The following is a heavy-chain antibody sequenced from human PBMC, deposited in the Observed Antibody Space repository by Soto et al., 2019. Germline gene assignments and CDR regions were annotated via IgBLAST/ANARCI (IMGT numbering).Heavy chain of an antibody. J-gene: IGHJ5*02. CDR3: ARHVPAAIRLGWFDH. D-gene: IGHD2-2*02. CDR2: INHSGST. V-gene: IGHV4-34*01. Sequence: PSETLSLTCAVYGGSFSGYYWTWIRQPPGKGLEWIGEINHSGSTNYNASLKSRVTISVDTSKNQFSLKLRSVIAADTAVYYCARHVPAAIRLGWFDHWGQGTLVTVSS. CDR1: GGSFSGYY.